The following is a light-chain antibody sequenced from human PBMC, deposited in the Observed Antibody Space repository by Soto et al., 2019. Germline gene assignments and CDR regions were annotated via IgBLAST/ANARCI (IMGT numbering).Light chain of an antibody. J-gene: IGKJ3*01. CDR3: QQLNSYPRIT. CDR1: QGISSY. CDR2: AAS. Sequence: DIQLTQSPSFLSASVGDRVTITCRASQGISSYLAWYQQKPGKAPKLLIYAASTLQSGVPSRFSGSGSGTEFTLTISCLQHEDFATYYCQQLNSYPRITFGPGTKVDIK. V-gene: IGKV1-9*01.